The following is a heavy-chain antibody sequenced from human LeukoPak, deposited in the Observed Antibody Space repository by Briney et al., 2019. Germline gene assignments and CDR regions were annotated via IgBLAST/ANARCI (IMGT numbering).Heavy chain of an antibody. D-gene: IGHD5-24*01. Sequence: GGSLRLSCAASGFTFSSYAMSWVRQAPGKGLEWVSAISGSGGSTYYADSVKGRFTISRDDSKNTLYLQMNSLRAEDTAVYYCAKDRGYGYNFGYWGQGTLVTVSS. CDR3: AKDRGYGYNFGY. CDR2: ISGSGGST. CDR1: GFTFSSYA. J-gene: IGHJ4*02. V-gene: IGHV3-23*01.